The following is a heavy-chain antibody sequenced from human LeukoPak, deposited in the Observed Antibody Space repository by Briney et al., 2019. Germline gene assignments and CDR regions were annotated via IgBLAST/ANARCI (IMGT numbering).Heavy chain of an antibody. J-gene: IGHJ4*02. V-gene: IGHV3-21*01. CDR2: ISSSSSSYI. Sequence: PGGSLRLSCAASGFTFSSYSMNWVRQAPGKGLEWVSSISSSSSSYIYYADSVKGRFTISRDNAKNSLYLQMNSLRAEDTAVYYCARDPPPSSIPFDYWGQGTLVTVSS. CDR3: ARDPPPSSIPFDY. D-gene: IGHD2-21*01. CDR1: GFTFSSYS.